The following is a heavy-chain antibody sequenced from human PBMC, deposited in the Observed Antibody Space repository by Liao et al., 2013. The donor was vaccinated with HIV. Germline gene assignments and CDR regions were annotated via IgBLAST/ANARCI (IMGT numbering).Heavy chain of an antibody. CDR1: GGSISSGSYY. V-gene: IGHV4-39*07. J-gene: IGHJ5*02. D-gene: IGHD2-15*01. CDR3: ARSMLLRPNWFDP. Sequence: QVQLQESGPGLVKPSQTLSLTCTVSGGSISSGSYYWGWIRQPPGKGLEWIGSIYYSGSTYYNPSLKSRVTISVDTSKNQFSLKLSSVTAADTAVYYCARSMLLRPNWFDPWGQGTLVTVSS. CDR2: IYYSGST.